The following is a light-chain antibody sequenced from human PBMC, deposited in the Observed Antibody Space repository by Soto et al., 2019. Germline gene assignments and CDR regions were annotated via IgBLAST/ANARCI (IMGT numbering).Light chain of an antibody. J-gene: IGLJ1*01. CDR2: EVS. V-gene: IGLV2-8*01. CDR1: SSDVGGYNY. CDR3: SSYAGSTGV. Sequence: QSALTQPPSASGSPGQSVTISCIGTSSDVGGYNYVSWYQQHPGKAPKLLIYEVSKRPSGVPDRFSGSKSGNTASLTVSGLQAEDEADYYCSSYAGSTGVVGTGTKVTVL.